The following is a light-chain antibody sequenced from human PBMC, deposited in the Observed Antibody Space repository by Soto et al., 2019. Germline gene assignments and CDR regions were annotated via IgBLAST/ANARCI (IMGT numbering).Light chain of an antibody. CDR2: DVS. Sequence: EIVLTQSPATLSLSPGERATLSCGASQRVTSNYLAWYQQKPGLAPRLLIYDVSSRATGIPDRFSGSGSGTDFTLTISRLEPEGFAVYFCQQYGSSPRTFGQGTKVEIK. CDR1: QRVTSNY. CDR3: QQYGSSPRT. J-gene: IGKJ1*01. V-gene: IGKV3D-20*01.